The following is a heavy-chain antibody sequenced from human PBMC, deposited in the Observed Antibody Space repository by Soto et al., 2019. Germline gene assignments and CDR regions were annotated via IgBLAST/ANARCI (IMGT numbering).Heavy chain of an antibody. CDR1: GYIFTSYG. CDR2: ISTYNGNT. J-gene: IGHJ4*03. V-gene: IGHV1-18*01. CDR3: ARDNGQWLVSD. Sequence: QVQLVQSGAEVKKPGASVKVSCKASGYIFTSYGISWVRQAPGQGLEWMGRISTYNGNTKYAQKLQGRVTMTTDTSESIAYMELRSLRSDDTAVYYCARDNGQWLVSDWGHGTLVTVSS. D-gene: IGHD6-19*01.